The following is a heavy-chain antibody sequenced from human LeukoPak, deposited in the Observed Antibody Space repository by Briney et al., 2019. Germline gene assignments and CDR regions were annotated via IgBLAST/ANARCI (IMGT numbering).Heavy chain of an antibody. CDR1: GFTVSSNY. CDR2: IYSGGST. D-gene: IGHD3-10*01. Sequence: PGGSLRLSCAASGFTVSSNYMSWVRQAPGKGLEWVSVIYSGGSTCYADSVKGRFTISRHNSKNTLYLQMNSLRAEDTAVYYCARGNSSYGSKYYYYYGMDVWGQGTTVTVSS. V-gene: IGHV3-53*04. J-gene: IGHJ6*02. CDR3: ARGNSSYGSKYYYYYGMDV.